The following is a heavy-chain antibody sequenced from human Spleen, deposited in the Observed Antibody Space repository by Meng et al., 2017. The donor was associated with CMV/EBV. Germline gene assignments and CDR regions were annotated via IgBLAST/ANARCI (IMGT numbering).Heavy chain of an antibody. V-gene: IGHV3-74*01. J-gene: IGHJ3*02. CDR2: INSDGSRT. D-gene: IGHD2-21*01. CDR3: ARARMWFLPSDAFDI. Sequence: GESLKISCAASGFTFSSYWMHWVRQAPGKGLVWVSRINSDGSRTNYADSVKGRFTISRDNAKNTLYLQMNSLRAEDTAVYYCARARMWFLPSDAFDIWGQGTMVTVSS. CDR1: GFTFSSYW.